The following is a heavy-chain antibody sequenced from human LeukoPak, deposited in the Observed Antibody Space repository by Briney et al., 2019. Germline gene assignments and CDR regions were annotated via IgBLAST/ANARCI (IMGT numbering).Heavy chain of an antibody. J-gene: IGHJ4*02. V-gene: IGHV4-4*02. CDR1: GGSISSSNC. CDR2: IYHSGST. D-gene: IGHD2-8*01. CDR3: ARCEGPTPFDY. Sequence: SETLSLTCAVSGGSISSSNCWSWVRQPSGKGLEWIGEIYHSGSTNYNPSLKSRVTISVDKSKIQFSLRLSSVTAADTAVYYCARCEGPTPFDYWGQGTLVTVSS.